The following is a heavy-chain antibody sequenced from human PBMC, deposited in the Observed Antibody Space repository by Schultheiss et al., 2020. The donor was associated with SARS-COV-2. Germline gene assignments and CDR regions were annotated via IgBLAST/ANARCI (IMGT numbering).Heavy chain of an antibody. CDR3: ATRRLSD. J-gene: IGHJ3*01. CDR2: ISYDGSNK. D-gene: IGHD2-8*01. V-gene: IGHV3-30*03. Sequence: GGSLRLSCAASGFTFSSYSMNWVRQAPGKGLEWVAVISYDGSNKYYADSVKGRFTISRDNSMNTLYLQMNSLRAEDTAVYYCATRRLSDWGQGTMVTVSS. CDR1: GFTFSSYS.